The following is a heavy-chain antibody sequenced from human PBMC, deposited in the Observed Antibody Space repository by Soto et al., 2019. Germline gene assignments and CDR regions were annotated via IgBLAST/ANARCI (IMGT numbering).Heavy chain of an antibody. CDR2: ISGSGGHT. CDR3: AKDRQWLVRDYAFDI. D-gene: IGHD6-19*01. Sequence: EVQLLESGGGLEQPGRSLTLSCAASGFTFSSYAMNWVRQAPGKGLEWVSSISGSGGHTYYADSVKGRFTISRDKSKNTLYLQMNSLRAEDTAIYYCAKDRQWLVRDYAFDIWGQGTLVTVSS. J-gene: IGHJ3*02. CDR1: GFTFSSYA. V-gene: IGHV3-23*01.